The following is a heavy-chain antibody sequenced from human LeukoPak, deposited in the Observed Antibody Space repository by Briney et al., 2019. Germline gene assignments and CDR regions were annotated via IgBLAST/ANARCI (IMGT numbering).Heavy chain of an antibody. V-gene: IGHV3-30-3*01. J-gene: IGHJ4*02. D-gene: IGHD6-13*01. CDR2: ISYDGSNK. CDR1: GLSFSSYA. CDR3: ARAPIAAAGTDYFDY. Sequence: PGGSLRLSCAASGLSFSSYAMHWVRQAPGKGLEWVAVISYDGSNKYYADSVKGRFTISRDNSKNTLYLQMNSLRAEDTAVYYCARAPIAAAGTDYFDYWGQGTLVTVSS.